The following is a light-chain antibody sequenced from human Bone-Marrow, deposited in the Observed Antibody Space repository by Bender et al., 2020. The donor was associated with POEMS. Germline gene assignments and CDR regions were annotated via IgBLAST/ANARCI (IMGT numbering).Light chain of an antibody. CDR1: SSDVGGYNF. CDR2: EGN. J-gene: IGLJ2*01. Sequence: QSALTQPPSASGSPGQSVTISCTGTSSDVGGYNFVSWYQQHPGKAPKLIIYEGNKRPSGVSNRFSGSKSGDTASLTISGLQAEDEADYYCSSYTSSSTVVFGGGTKLTVL. V-gene: IGLV2-14*01. CDR3: SSYTSSSTVV.